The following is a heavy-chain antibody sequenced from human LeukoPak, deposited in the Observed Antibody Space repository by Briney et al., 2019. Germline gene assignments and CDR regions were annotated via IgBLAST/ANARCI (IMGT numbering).Heavy chain of an antibody. CDR2: ISSSSSTI. CDR3: ARDPGSSSDYYYYMDV. J-gene: IGHJ6*03. D-gene: IGHD6-6*01. CDR1: GFTFSSYS. Sequence: GGSLRLSCAASGFTFSSYSMNWVRQAPGKGLEWVSYISSSSSTIYYADSVKGRFTISRDNAKNSLYLQMNSLRAEDTAVYYCARDPGSSSDYYYYMDVWGKGTTVTVSS. V-gene: IGHV3-48*01.